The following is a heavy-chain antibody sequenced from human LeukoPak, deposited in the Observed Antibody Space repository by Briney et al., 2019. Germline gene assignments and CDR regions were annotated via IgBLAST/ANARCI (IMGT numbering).Heavy chain of an antibody. D-gene: IGHD2-15*01. CDR3: ARDNSVEDIAWWFDP. J-gene: IGHJ5*02. CDR1: GYTFTRHY. CDR2: INPTGDAT. Sequence: GASVKVSCKASGYTFTRHYMHWVRQPPGQGLEWMRLINPTGDATRYASKFRGRLTMTRDTSTSTDYIELRSLRSEDTAIYYCARDNSVEDIAWWFDPSGQGALV. V-gene: IGHV1-46*01.